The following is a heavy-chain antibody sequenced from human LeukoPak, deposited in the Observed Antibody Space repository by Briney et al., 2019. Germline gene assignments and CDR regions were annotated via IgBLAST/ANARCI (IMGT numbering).Heavy chain of an antibody. J-gene: IGHJ5*02. Sequence: SEPVSLTGTVSGYSIINNNWGGWIRQAPGKGREWIGIIHSRASAYNIPSIRSAVTMSVDKSKNQFSLKLTSVTAVDTAVYYCARSVVRAWDWFDPWGEGSLASVSS. CDR3: ARSVVRAWDWFDP. CDR1: GYSIINNNW. CDR2: IHSRASA. V-gene: IGHV4-28*01. D-gene: IGHD2-21*01.